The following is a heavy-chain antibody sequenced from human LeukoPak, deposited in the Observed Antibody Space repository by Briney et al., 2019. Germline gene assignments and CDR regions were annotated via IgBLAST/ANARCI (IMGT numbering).Heavy chain of an antibody. V-gene: IGHV3-30*18. CDR3: AKELYFGSGSYPHY. CDR1: GFTFSDYY. J-gene: IGHJ4*02. D-gene: IGHD3-10*01. Sequence: GGSLRLSCAASGFTFSDYYMSWIRQAPGKGLEWVAVISHDGSDSHYADSVKGRFTISRDNSKNTVYLQMSSLRPEDTAVYFCAKELYFGSGSYPHYWGQGTLVRVSS. CDR2: ISHDGSDS.